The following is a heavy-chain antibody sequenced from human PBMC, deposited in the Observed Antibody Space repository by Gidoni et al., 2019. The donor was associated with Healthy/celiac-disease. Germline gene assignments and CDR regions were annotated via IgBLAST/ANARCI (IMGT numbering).Heavy chain of an antibody. J-gene: IGHJ4*02. CDR1: GFTFSGSA. D-gene: IGHD3-22*01. CDR3: TRLGDYYDSSGYYSRFDY. CDR2: IRSKANSYAT. Sequence: EVQLVESGGGLVQPGGSLKLSCAASGFTFSGSAMHWVRQASGKGLGCVGRIRSKANSYATAYAASVKGRFTISRDDSKNTAYLQMNSLKTEDTAVYYCTRLGDYYDSSGYYSRFDYWGQGTLVTVSS. V-gene: IGHV3-73*02.